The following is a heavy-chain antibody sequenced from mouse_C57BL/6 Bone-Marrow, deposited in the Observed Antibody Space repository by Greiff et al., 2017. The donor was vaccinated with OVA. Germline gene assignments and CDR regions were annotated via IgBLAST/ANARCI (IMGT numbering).Heavy chain of an antibody. D-gene: IGHD2-1*01. CDR1: GFTFSSYT. V-gene: IGHV5-9*01. CDR2: ISGGGGNT. CDR3: ARPDLLWSSDV. Sequence: EVNVVESGGGLVKPGGSLKLSCAASGFTFSSYTMSWVRQTPEKRLEWVATISGGGGNTYYPDSVKGRFTISRDNAKNTLYLQMSSLRSEDTALYYCARPDLLWSSDVWGTGTTVTVSS. J-gene: IGHJ1*03.